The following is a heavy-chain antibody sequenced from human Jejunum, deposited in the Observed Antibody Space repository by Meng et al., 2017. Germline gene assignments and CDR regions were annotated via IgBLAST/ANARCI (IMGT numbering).Heavy chain of an antibody. D-gene: IGHD4-17*01. V-gene: IGHV4-39*07. CDR2: CHYSGST. CDR3: ARHGDYGNFDY. Sequence: SETLSLTCAVSGGSISSSGYYGGWIRPPPGKGLECIGSCHYSGSTYYTPSLKSRLTISLDTSKNHLSLRLSSVTAADTAVYYCARHGDYGNFDYWGQGTLVTVSS. CDR1: GGSISSSGYY. J-gene: IGHJ4*02.